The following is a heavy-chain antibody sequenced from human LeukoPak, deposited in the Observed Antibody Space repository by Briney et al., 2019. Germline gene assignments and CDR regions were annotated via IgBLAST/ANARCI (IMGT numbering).Heavy chain of an antibody. V-gene: IGHV3-15*01. D-gene: IGHD4-17*01. Sequence: GGSLRLSCAASGFTFSNAWMSWVRQAPGKGLEWVGRIKSKTDGGTTDYAAPVKGRFPISRDDSKNTLYLQMNSLKTEDTAVYYCTTGAYYGDYAEFDYWGQGTLVTVSS. J-gene: IGHJ4*02. CDR1: GFTFSNAW. CDR2: IKSKTDGGTT. CDR3: TTGAYYGDYAEFDY.